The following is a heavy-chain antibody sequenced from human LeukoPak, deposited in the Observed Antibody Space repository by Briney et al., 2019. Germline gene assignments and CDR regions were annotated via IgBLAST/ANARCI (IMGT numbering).Heavy chain of an antibody. CDR2: IYTSGST. J-gene: IGHJ3*02. CDR3: ARDPSTQYCVGDCSSDAFDI. CDR1: GGSISSYY. D-gene: IGHD2-21*01. Sequence: SETLSLTCTVSGGSISSYYWSWIRQPAGKGLEWIGRIYTSGSTNYNPSLKSRVTMSVDTSKNQFSLKLSSVTAADTAVYYCARDPSTQYCVGDCSSDAFDIWGQGTMVTVSS. V-gene: IGHV4-4*07.